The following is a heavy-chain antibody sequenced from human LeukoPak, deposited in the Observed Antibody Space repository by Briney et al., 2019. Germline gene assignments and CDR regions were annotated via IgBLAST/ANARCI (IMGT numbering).Heavy chain of an antibody. V-gene: IGHV4-39*07. CDR2: IYYTGRT. D-gene: IGHD3-16*02. J-gene: IGHJ4*02. CDR1: GGSISSSSYN. Sequence: PSETLSLTCTVSGGSISSSSYNWGWIRQPPGKGLEWIGNIYYTGRTYYNPSLKSRVTISVDTSKNQFSLKLSSVTAADTAVYYCASALDYVWGSYRFPYFDYWGQGTLVTVSS. CDR3: ASALDYVWGSYRFPYFDY.